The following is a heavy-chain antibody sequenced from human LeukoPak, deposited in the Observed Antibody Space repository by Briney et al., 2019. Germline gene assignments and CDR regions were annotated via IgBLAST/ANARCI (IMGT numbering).Heavy chain of an antibody. Sequence: SETLSLTCTVSGGSISSGSYYWSWIRQPAGKGLEWIGRIYTSGSTYYNSSLKSRVTISVDTSKNQFSLKLSSVTAADTAVYYCARDGASIAATTTSAFDIWGQGTMVTVSS. V-gene: IGHV4-61*02. CDR2: IYTSGST. D-gene: IGHD6-6*01. CDR3: ARDGASIAATTTSAFDI. CDR1: GGSISSGSYY. J-gene: IGHJ3*02.